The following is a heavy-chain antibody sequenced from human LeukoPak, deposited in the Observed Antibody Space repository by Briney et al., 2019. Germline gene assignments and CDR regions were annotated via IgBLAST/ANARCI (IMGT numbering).Heavy chain of an antibody. CDR3: AGELGY. V-gene: IGHV4-59*01. CDR1: GGSISSYY. J-gene: IGHJ4*02. Sequence: PSETLSLTCTVSGGSISSYYWSWIRQPPGKGLEWIGYIYYGGSTNYNPSLKSRVTISVDTSKNQFSLKLSSVTAADTAVYYCAGELGYWGQGTLVTVSS. CDR2: IYYGGST.